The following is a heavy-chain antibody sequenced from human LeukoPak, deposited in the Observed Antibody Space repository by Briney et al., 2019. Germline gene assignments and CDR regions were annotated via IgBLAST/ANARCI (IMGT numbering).Heavy chain of an antibody. V-gene: IGHV4-39*01. Sequence: SEALSLTCTVSGGSISSSSYYWGWIRQPPGKGLEWIGSIYYSGSTYYNPSLKSRVTISVDTSKNQFSLKLSSVTAADTAVYYCARHFFPSDSGSFRTPFDYWGQGALVTVSS. CDR3: ARHFFPSDSGSFRTPFDY. CDR1: GGSISSSSYY. D-gene: IGHD3-10*01. CDR2: IYYSGST. J-gene: IGHJ4*02.